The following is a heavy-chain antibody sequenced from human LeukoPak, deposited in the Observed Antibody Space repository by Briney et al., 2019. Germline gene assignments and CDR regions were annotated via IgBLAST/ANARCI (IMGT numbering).Heavy chain of an antibody. Sequence: PGGSLRLSCAASGFTFSSYAMSWVRQASGKGLEWVGRIRSKVNNYATAYAASVKGRFTISRDESKNTAYLQMNSLKTEDTAVYYCTRRSGDDSRGYYDYWGQGTLVTVSS. V-gene: IGHV3-73*01. CDR1: GFTFSSYA. J-gene: IGHJ4*02. D-gene: IGHD3-22*01. CDR2: IRSKVNNYAT. CDR3: TRRSGDDSRGYYDY.